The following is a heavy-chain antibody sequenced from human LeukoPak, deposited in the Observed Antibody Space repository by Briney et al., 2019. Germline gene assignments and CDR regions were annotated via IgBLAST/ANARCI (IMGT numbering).Heavy chain of an antibody. J-gene: IGHJ4*02. D-gene: IGHD3-22*01. Sequence: SQTLSLTCAVSGGSISSGGYSWSWIRQPPGKGLEWIGYIYHSGSTYYNPSLKSRVTISVDRSKNQFSLKLSSVTAADTAVYYCARGLTYYYDSSGXXXYFDYWGQGTLVTVSS. CDR2: IYHSGST. CDR1: GGSISSGGYS. V-gene: IGHV4-30-2*01. CDR3: ARGLTYYYDSSGXXXYFDY.